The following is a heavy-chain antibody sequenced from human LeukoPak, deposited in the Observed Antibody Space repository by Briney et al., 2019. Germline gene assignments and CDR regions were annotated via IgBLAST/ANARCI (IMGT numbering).Heavy chain of an antibody. CDR2: ISAYDGNT. J-gene: IGHJ4*02. CDR1: GYTFTIYG. Sequence: ASVKVSFKASGYTFTIYGINWVRQASGQGLEWMGWISAYDGNTNYAQKFQCRVTMTTDTSTSTAYMELRSLRSADTDVYSCAFRGYTYGPFDYWGQGTLVTVSS. D-gene: IGHD5-18*01. CDR3: AFRGYTYGPFDY. V-gene: IGHV1-18*01.